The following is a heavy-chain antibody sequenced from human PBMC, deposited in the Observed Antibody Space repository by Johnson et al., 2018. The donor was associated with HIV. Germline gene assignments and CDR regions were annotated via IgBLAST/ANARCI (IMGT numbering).Heavy chain of an antibody. CDR2: ISYDGSNK. CDR3: TRDSVAPDAFDI. D-gene: IGHD6-19*01. J-gene: IGHJ3*02. CDR1: GFTFSSYP. V-gene: IGHV3-30*04. Sequence: QLVESGGGVVQPGRSLRLSCAASGFTFSSYPMHWVRQAPGKGLEWVGVISYDGSNKYYADSVKGRFTISRDNSKNTLYLQMNSLRGEDTAVYYCTRDSVAPDAFDIWGQGTIVTVSS.